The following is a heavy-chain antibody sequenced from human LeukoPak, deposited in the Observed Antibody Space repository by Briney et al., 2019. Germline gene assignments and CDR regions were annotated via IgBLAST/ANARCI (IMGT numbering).Heavy chain of an antibody. CDR3: ARHSTYYDSSGYYYYYYYMDV. V-gene: IGHV4-4*07. D-gene: IGHD3-22*01. CDR2: IYTSGST. Sequence: SETLSLTCTVSGGSISSYYWSWIRQPAGKGLEWIGRIYTSGSTNYNPSLKSRVTISVDTSKNQFSLKLSSVTAADTAVYYCARHSTYYDSSGYYYYYYYMDVWGKGTTVTISS. J-gene: IGHJ6*03. CDR1: GGSISSYY.